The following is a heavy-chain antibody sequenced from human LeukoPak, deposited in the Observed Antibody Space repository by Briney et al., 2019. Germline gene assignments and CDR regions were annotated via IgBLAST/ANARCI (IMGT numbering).Heavy chain of an antibody. CDR3: ARWLQWYNWFDP. V-gene: IGHV4-59*12. J-gene: IGHJ5*02. CDR1: GGSISSNS. CDR2: IYSSGST. D-gene: IGHD5-24*01. Sequence: SETLSLTCTVSGGSISSNSWSWIRQPPGKGLEWIGYIYSSGSTNYNPSLKSRLTISLDTSKNQFSLKLSSVTAADTAVYYCARWLQWYNWFDPWGQGTLVTVSS.